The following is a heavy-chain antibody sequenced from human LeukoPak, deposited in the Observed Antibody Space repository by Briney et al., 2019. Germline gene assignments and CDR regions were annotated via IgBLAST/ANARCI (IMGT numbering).Heavy chain of an antibody. CDR1: GFTFSSYW. D-gene: IGHD3-10*01. Sequence: GGSLRLSCAASGFTFSSYWMSWVRQAPGKGLEWVANIKQDGSEKYYVDSVKGRFTISRDNAKNSLYLQMNSLRAEDTAVYYCARVGGRYGSGSYHYYYYYYGMDVWGQGTTVTVSS. J-gene: IGHJ6*02. V-gene: IGHV3-7*01. CDR3: ARVGGRYGSGSYHYYYYYYGMDV. CDR2: IKQDGSEK.